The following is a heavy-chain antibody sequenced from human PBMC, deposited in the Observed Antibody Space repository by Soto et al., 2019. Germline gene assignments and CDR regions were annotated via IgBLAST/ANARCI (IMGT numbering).Heavy chain of an antibody. J-gene: IGHJ6*02. CDR3: ARGGYSYGHGSYYYYGMDV. CDR2: IIPIFGTA. V-gene: IGHV1-69*13. D-gene: IGHD5-18*01. Sequence: EASVKVSCKASGGTFSSYAISWVRQAPGQGLEWMGGIIPIFGTANYAQKFQGRVTITADESTSTAYMELSSLRSEDTAVYYCARGGYSYGHGSYYYYGMDVWGQGTTVTVS. CDR1: GGTFSSYA.